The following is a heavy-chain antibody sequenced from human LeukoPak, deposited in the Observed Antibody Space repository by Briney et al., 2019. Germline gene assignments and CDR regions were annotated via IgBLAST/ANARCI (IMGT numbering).Heavy chain of an antibody. CDR3: ARASSSLWAAAGHLYYFDY. CDR2: INWNGGST. V-gene: IGHV3-20*04. CDR1: GFTFDDYG. J-gene: IGHJ4*02. D-gene: IGHD6-13*01. Sequence: GGSLRLSCAASGFTFDDYGVSWVRQAPGKGLEWVSGINWNGGSTGYADSVKGRFTISRDNAKNSLYLQMNSLRAEDTALYYCARASSSLWAAAGHLYYFDYWGQGTLVTVSS.